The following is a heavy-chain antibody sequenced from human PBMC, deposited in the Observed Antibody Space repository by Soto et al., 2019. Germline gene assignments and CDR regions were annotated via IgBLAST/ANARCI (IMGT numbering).Heavy chain of an antibody. Sequence: EVQLVDSGGGLVQPGGSLSLSCAASGFTFTDYSLNWVRQVPGRGLEGVSHITHSVGIIYYADPVRGRFTISRDDVNNLVSLQMNNLGAEDTAVYYCTRDGRRGWEMDVWGKGTTVTVSS. J-gene: IGHJ6*04. CDR3: TRDGRRGWEMDV. D-gene: IGHD1-26*01. CDR2: ITHSVGII. CDR1: GFTFTDYS. V-gene: IGHV3-48*01.